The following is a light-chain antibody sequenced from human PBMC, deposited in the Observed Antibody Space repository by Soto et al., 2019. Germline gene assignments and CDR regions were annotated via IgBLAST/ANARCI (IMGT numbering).Light chain of an antibody. J-gene: IGKJ5*01. Sequence: EIVLTQSPGTLSLSPGERATLSCRASQSISSSHLAWYQQKPGPAPQLLIYVASSRATGIPDRFSGSGSGTDFALTISRLEPEDFAVYYCQQYGTSPSTFGQGTRLEIK. V-gene: IGKV3-20*01. CDR1: QSISSSH. CDR3: QQYGTSPST. CDR2: VAS.